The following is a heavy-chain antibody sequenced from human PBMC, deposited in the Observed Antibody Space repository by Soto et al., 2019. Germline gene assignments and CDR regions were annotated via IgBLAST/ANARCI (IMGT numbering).Heavy chain of an antibody. V-gene: IGHV4-31*03. J-gene: IGHJ4*02. CDR3: ARVLEDRRIFDY. Sequence: PSETLSLTCTVSGGSISSGGYYWSWIRQHPGKGLEWIGYIYYSGSTYYNPSLKSRVTISVDTSKNQFSLKLSSVTAADTAVYYCARVLEDRRIFDYWGQGTLVTVSS. CDR1: GGSISSGGYY. D-gene: IGHD3-3*02. CDR2: IYYSGST.